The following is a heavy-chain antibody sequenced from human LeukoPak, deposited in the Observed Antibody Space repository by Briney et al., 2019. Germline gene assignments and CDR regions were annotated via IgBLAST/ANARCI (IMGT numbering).Heavy chain of an antibody. Sequence: PSETLSLTCAVYGGSFSGYYWSWIRQPPGKGLEWIREINHSGSTNYNPSLKSRVTISVDTSKNQFSLKLSSVTAADTAVYYCARGRSSGWSPSYYFDYWGQGTLVTVSS. CDR2: INHSGST. CDR1: GGSFSGYY. J-gene: IGHJ4*02. D-gene: IGHD6-19*01. CDR3: ARGRSSGWSPSYYFDY. V-gene: IGHV4-34*01.